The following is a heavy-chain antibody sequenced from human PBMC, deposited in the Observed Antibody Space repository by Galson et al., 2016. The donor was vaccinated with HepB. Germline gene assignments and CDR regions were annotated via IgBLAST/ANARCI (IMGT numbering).Heavy chain of an antibody. CDR1: GFTFSTYW. Sequence: SLRLSCAASGFTFSTYWMSWVRQAPGKGLEWVSAIWNIDDRTHYADSVKGRFTISRDNSNNILFLQMSSLRVDDTAVYFCAKRHEYCPPVGCSVDYWGQGTLVSVSS. CDR2: IWNIDDRT. CDR3: AKRHEYCPPVGCSVDY. V-gene: IGHV3-23*01. J-gene: IGHJ4*02. D-gene: IGHD2/OR15-2a*01.